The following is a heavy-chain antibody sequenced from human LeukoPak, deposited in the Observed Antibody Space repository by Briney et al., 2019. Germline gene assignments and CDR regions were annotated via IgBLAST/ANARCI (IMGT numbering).Heavy chain of an antibody. D-gene: IGHD4-17*01. Sequence: GGSLRLSCAASGFTFSSYWMSWVRQAPGKGLEWVANIRQDGSEKYYVDSVKGRFTISRDNAKNSLYLQMNSLRAEDTAVYYCARNGDYGFYYYYGMDVWGQGTTVTVSS. CDR1: GFTFSSYW. V-gene: IGHV3-7*01. J-gene: IGHJ6*02. CDR2: IRQDGSEK. CDR3: ARNGDYGFYYYYGMDV.